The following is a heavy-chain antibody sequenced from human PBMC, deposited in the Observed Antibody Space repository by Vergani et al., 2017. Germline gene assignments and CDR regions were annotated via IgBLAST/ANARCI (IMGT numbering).Heavy chain of an antibody. CDR1: GGTFSSYT. Sequence: QVQLVQSGAEVKKPGSSVKVSCKASGGTFSSYTIRWVRQASGQGLEWMGRIIPILGIANYAQKFQGRVTITADKSTSPAYMELSSLRSEDTAVYYCAPMVPIDYWGQGTLVTVSA. V-gene: IGHV1-69*02. J-gene: IGHJ4*02. CDR2: IIPILGIA. D-gene: IGHD3-10*01. CDR3: APMVPIDY.